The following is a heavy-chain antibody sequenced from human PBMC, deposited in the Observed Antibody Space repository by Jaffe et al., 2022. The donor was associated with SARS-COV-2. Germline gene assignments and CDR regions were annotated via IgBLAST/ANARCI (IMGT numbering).Heavy chain of an antibody. CDR2: ISAYNGNT. CDR1: GYTFTSYG. V-gene: IGHV1-18*01. J-gene: IGHJ6*02. CDR3: ARWAKRVHAYYYYGMDV. Sequence: QVQLVQSGAEVKKPGASVKVSCKASGYTFTSYGISWVRQAPGQGLEWMGWISAYNGNTNYAQKLQGRVTMTTDTSTSTAYMELRSLRSDDTAVYYCARWAKRVHAYYYYGMDVWGQGTTVTVSS.